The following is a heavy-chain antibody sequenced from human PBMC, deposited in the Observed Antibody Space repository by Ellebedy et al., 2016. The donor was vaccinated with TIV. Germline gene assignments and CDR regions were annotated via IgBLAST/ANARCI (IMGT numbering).Heavy chain of an antibody. CDR3: ARERGGSYYLDY. J-gene: IGHJ4*02. D-gene: IGHD1-26*01. V-gene: IGHV3-48*02. Sequence: GESLKISXAASGFTFRSYAMTWVRQAPGKGLEWVSYISSSSTIYYADSVKGRFTISRDNAKNSLYLQMNSLRDEDTAVYYCARERGGSYYLDYWGQGTLVTVSS. CDR1: GFTFRSYA. CDR2: ISSSSTI.